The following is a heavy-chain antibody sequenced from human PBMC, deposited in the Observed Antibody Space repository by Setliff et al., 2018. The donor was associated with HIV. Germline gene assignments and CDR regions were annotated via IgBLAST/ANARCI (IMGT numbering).Heavy chain of an antibody. D-gene: IGHD3-10*01. Sequence: PSETLSLTCDDSAVSLRGHYWNWIRQSPGKGREWIGEIDPRGSRSYNPSLKSRVTISKDTSKNRLSLKLTSVTAADSALYYCTRGAEVLRLGLWGQGTPVTVSS. CDR1: AVSLRGHY. V-gene: IGHV4-34*01. CDR3: TRGAEVLRLGL. J-gene: IGHJ5*02. CDR2: IDPRGSR.